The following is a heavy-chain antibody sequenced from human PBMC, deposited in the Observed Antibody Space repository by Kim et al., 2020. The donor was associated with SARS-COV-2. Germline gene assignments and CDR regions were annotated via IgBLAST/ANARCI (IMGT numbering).Heavy chain of an antibody. CDR3: ARDWGVPAHDWRFAL. D-gene: IGHD3-16*01. CDR2: ITDTGNVQ. CDR1: GFTCSAYW. J-gene: IGHJ2*01. Sequence: GGSLRLSCTASGFTCSAYWTQWVRQAPGKGLVWVSRITDTGNVQSYADYVKGRFTSSRDNAKNTLYLQMNSLRAEDTAVYYCARDWGVPAHDWRFALWGQGTLVPVS. V-gene: IGHV3-74*01.